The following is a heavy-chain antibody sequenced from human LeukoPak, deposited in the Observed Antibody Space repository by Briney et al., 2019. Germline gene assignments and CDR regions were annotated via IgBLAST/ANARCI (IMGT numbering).Heavy chain of an antibody. D-gene: IGHD1-14*01. J-gene: IGHJ6*02. CDR2: IYYSGST. CDR1: GGSISSYY. CDR3: ARANPLRYYGMDV. Sequence: PSETLSLTCTVSGGSISSYYWSWIRQPPGKGLEWIGYIYYSGSTNYNPSLKSRVTISVDTSKNQFSLKLSSVTAADTAVYYCARANPLRYYGMDVWGQGTTVTV. V-gene: IGHV4-59*01.